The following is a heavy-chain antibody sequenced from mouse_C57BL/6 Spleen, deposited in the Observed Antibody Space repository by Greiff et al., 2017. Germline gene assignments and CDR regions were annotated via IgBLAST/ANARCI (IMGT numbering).Heavy chain of an antibody. J-gene: IGHJ4*01. V-gene: IGHV1-64*01. CDR2: IHPNSGST. CDR1: GYTFTSYW. D-gene: IGHD4-1*01. CDR3: ASRSNWDDAMDY. Sequence: QVQLQQPGAELVKPGASVKLSCKASGYTFTSYWMHWVKQRPGQGLEWIGMIHPNSGSTNYNEKFKSKATLTVDKSSSTAYMQLSSLTSEDSAVYYCASRSNWDDAMDYWGQGTSVTVSS.